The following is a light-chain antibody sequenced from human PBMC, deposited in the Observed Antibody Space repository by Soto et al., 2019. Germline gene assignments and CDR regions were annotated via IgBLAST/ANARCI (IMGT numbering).Light chain of an antibody. V-gene: IGKV3-20*01. CDR1: QSVSNNY. Sequence: EIVLTQSPRTLSLSPGERATLSCMASQSVSNNYLAWYQQKPGQAPRLPIYGASNRATGIPDRFSGSGSGTDFTLTISRLEPEDFAVYYCQQYGSSGTLGQGTKVDIK. CDR2: GAS. CDR3: QQYGSSGT. J-gene: IGKJ1*01.